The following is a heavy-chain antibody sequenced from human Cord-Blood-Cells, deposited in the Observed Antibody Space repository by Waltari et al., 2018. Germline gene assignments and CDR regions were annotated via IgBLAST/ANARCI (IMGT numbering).Heavy chain of an antibody. Sequence: QVQLQESGPGLVKPSATLSLTCTVSGGSISSYYWSCIRQPPGKGPEWLWYIYYSGSTNYNPSLKSRVTISVDTSKNQFSLKLSSVTAADTAVYYCARGGGYCSSTSCYTTDYYYYYMDVWGKGTTVTVSS. CDR1: GGSISSYY. V-gene: IGHV4-59*01. D-gene: IGHD2-2*02. CDR2: IYYSGST. CDR3: ARGGGYCSSTSCYTTDYYYYYMDV. J-gene: IGHJ6*03.